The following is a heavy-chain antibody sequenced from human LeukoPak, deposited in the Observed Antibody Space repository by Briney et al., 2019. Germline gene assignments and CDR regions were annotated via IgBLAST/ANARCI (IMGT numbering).Heavy chain of an antibody. CDR1: GFTFSGYG. J-gene: IGHJ4*02. D-gene: IGHD3-22*01. Sequence: PGGSLRLSCAASGFTFSGYGMHWVRQAPGKGLEWVAVISFDGSNKYYADSVKARFSISRDNSKKKMYLRMNNLRFEDTAVYYCAKDPHYYETSGPFDYWGLGTLVTVSS. CDR3: AKDPHYYETSGPFDY. CDR2: ISFDGSNK. V-gene: IGHV3-30*18.